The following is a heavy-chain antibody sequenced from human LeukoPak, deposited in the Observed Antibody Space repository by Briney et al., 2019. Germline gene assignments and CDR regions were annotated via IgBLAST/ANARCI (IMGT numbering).Heavy chain of an antibody. CDR3: ARSHNWNYDTFDY. CDR1: GDSVSINSAA. J-gene: IGHJ4*02. D-gene: IGHD1-7*01. Sequence: SPTLSLTFGISGDSVSINSAAWNWLRQSPSRGLEWLGRTYYRSKWYNDYAVSVKSRITINPDTSKNQFSLQLNSVTPEDTAVYYCARSHNWNYDTFDYWGQGTLVTVSS. V-gene: IGHV6-1*01. CDR2: TYYRSKWYN.